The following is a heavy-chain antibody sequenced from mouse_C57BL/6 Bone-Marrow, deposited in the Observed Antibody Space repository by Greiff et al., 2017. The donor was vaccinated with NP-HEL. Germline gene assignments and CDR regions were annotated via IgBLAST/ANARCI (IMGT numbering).Heavy chain of an antibody. V-gene: IGHV5-12*01. CDR2: ISNGGGST. J-gene: IGHJ3*01. D-gene: IGHD1-1*01. CDR3: ARRGRYPAWFAY. CDR1: GFTFSDYY. Sequence: DVKLVESGGGLVQPGGSLKLSCAASGFTFSDYYMYWVRQTPEKRLEWVAYISNGGGSTYYPDTVKGRFTISRDNAKNTLYLQMSRLKSEDTAMYYCARRGRYPAWFAYWGQGTLVTVSA.